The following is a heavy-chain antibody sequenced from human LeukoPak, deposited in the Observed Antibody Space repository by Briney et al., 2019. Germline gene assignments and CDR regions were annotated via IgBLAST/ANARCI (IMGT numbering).Heavy chain of an antibody. V-gene: IGHV6-1*01. Sequence: SQTLSLTCAISGDSVSSNSAAWNWIRQSPSRGLEWPGRTYYRSKWYNDYAVSVKSRITINPDTSKNQFSLQLNSVTPEDTAVYYCARVHYDSSGYYYWGFDYWGQGTLVTVSS. CDR3: ARVHYDSSGYYYWGFDY. CDR2: TYYRSKWYN. CDR1: GDSVSSNSAA. D-gene: IGHD3-22*01. J-gene: IGHJ4*02.